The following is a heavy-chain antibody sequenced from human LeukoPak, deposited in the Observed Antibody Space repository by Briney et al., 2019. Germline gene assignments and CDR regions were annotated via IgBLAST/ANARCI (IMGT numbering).Heavy chain of an antibody. Sequence: SETLSLTCTISGGSISSDYWSWIRQPPGKGLEWIGYLSLGEVAFYNPSLESRLTTSANTSKNQFSLNLTSVTAADTAMYYCVRVSTASGGAFDVWGQGTMVTVSS. CDR3: VRVSTASGGAFDV. J-gene: IGHJ3*01. V-gene: IGHV4-59*13. CDR1: GGSISSDY. D-gene: IGHD2-21*02. CDR2: LSLGEVA.